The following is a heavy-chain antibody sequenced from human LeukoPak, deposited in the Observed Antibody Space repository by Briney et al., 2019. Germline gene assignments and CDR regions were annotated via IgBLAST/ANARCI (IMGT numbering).Heavy chain of an antibody. Sequence: GESLRLSCITSGFTFSTYWMSWVRQAPGKGLEWVANTKKDGSEKYYVDSVKGRFTISRDNAKNSLYLQMNSLRVEDTAVYYCVREGYFVFDFWGQGALVTVSS. V-gene: IGHV3-7*01. D-gene: IGHD2-21*01. CDR2: TKKDGSEK. CDR3: VREGYFVFDF. J-gene: IGHJ4*02. CDR1: GFTFSTYW.